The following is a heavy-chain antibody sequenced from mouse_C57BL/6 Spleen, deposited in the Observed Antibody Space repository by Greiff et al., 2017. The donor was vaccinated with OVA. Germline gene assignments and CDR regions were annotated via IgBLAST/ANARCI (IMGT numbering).Heavy chain of an antibody. Sequence: EVKLVESGGGLVQPGGSMKLSCVASGFTFSNYWMNWVRQSPEKGLEWVAQIRLKSDNYATHYAESVKGRFTISRDDSKSSVYLQMNNLRAEDTGIYYCSITTVVPYYFDYWGQGTTLTVSS. V-gene: IGHV6-3*01. J-gene: IGHJ2*01. CDR3: SITTVVPYYFDY. D-gene: IGHD1-1*01. CDR1: GFTFSNYW. CDR2: IRLKSDNYAT.